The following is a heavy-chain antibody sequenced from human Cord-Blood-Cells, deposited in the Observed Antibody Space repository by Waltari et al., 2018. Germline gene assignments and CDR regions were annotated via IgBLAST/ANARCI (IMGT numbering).Heavy chain of an antibody. J-gene: IGHJ4*02. D-gene: IGHD4-4*01. Sequence: EVQLVESGGGLVQPGGSLRLSCAASGFTFSSYWMSWVRQAPGKGLEWVANIKQDGSEKYYVDSVKGRFTISRDNAKNSLYLQMNSLRAEDTAVYYCASGHHLYSNYYNKFDYWGQGTLVTVSS. CDR1: GFTFSSYW. CDR3: ASGHHLYSNYYNKFDY. V-gene: IGHV3-7*01. CDR2: IKQDGSEK.